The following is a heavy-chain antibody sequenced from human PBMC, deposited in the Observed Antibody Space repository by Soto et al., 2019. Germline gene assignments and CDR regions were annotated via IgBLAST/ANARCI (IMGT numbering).Heavy chain of an antibody. V-gene: IGHV4-28*01. J-gene: IGHJ4*02. D-gene: IGHD3-16*01. Sequence: QVQLQESGPGLVKPSDTLSLTCAVSGYSISSSNWWGWIRQPPGKGLEWIGYIYYSGTTYYNPSLKSRATMAVDTAKNQFSLKLPSVTAVYTAVHYCAIRGIQGPIGYWGQGTLGTGSS. CDR2: IYYSGTT. CDR3: AIRGIQGPIGY. CDR1: GYSISSSNW.